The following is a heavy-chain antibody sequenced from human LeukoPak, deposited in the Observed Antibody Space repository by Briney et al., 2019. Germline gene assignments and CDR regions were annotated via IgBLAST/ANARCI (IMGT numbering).Heavy chain of an antibody. Sequence: GGSLRLSCAASGFTFSSYAMHWVRQAPGKGLEWVAVISYDGSNKYYADSVKGRFTNSRDNSKNTLYLQMNSLRAEDTAVYYCARDHKVRGVIGYWGQGTLVTVSS. J-gene: IGHJ4*02. CDR1: GFTFSSYA. D-gene: IGHD3-10*01. CDR3: ARDHKVRGVIGY. V-gene: IGHV3-30*04. CDR2: ISYDGSNK.